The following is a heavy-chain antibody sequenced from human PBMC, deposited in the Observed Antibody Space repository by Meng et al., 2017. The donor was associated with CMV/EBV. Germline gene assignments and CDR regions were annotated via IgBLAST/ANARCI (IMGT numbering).Heavy chain of an antibody. CDR2: IYSGGST. J-gene: IGHJ4*02. CDR1: GFTVSSNY. V-gene: IGHV3-53*01. Sequence: GESVKISCAASGFTVSSNYMSWVRQAPGKGLEWVSVIYSGGSTYYADSVKGRFTISRDNSKNTLYLQMNSLRAEDTAVYYCARRGVTTKEFDYWGQGTLVTVSS. D-gene: IGHD4-17*01. CDR3: ARRGVTTKEFDY.